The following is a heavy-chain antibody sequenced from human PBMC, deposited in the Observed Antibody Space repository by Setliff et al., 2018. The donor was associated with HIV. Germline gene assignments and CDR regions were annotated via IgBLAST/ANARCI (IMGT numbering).Heavy chain of an antibody. V-gene: IGHV1-46*01. CDR1: GYTFTGYF. CDR2: INPSGGSA. Sequence: GASVKVSCKASGYTFTGYFIHWVRQAPGQGLEWMGIINPSGGSAAYAEKFRGRVTMTSDTSTNTVYMELRSLRSEETAVFYCARGGGDGSGYYYADYWGQGTLVTVSS. D-gene: IGHD3-22*01. J-gene: IGHJ4*02. CDR3: ARGGGDGSGYYYADY.